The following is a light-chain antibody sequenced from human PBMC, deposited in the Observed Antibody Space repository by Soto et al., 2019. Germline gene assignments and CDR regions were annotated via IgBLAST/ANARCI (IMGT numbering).Light chain of an antibody. V-gene: IGKV3D-20*01. CDR3: NQYDISLT. CDR2: DTS. Sequence: EIVLTQSTASLSLSPGERATLFCGASQNIPSIYLAWYQVKPGLAPRLLIYDTSIRATGIPDRFTGSGSGTDFTITITRLDTEDFAVSYCNQYDISLTFGGGTKVEIK. J-gene: IGKJ4*01. CDR1: QNIPSIY.